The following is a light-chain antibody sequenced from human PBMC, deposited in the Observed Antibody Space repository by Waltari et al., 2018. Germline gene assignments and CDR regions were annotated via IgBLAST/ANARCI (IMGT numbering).Light chain of an antibody. CDR3: CSYAGSSTWV. CDR1: NHDFGSYNL. Sequence: QSALTQPASVSGSPGRSITVSCTGTNHDFGSYNLVPWFQQHPGKAPKLLIYVISKRPSGVSDRFSGSKSGNTASLTISGLQAEDEADYYCCSYAGSSTWVFGGGTQLTVL. V-gene: IGLV2-23*02. J-gene: IGLJ3*02. CDR2: VIS.